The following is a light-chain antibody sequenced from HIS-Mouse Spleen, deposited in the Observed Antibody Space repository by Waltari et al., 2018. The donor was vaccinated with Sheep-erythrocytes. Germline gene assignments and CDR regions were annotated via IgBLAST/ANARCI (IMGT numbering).Light chain of an antibody. CDR2: DVS. J-gene: IGLJ3*02. CDR1: SRDVGCYNY. CDR3: CSYAGSSTPWV. V-gene: IGLV2-11*01. Sequence: QSALTQPRSVSGSPGQSVTISCTGTSRDVGCYNYVSWYQQHPGKAPKLMIYDVSKRPSGVPDRFSGSKSGNTASLTISGLQAEDEADYYCCSYAGSSTPWVFGGGTKLTVL.